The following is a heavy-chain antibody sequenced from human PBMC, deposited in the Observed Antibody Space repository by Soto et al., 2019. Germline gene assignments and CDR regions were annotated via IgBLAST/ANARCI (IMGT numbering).Heavy chain of an antibody. Sequence: QVQLQESGPGLVKPSQTLSLTCTVSGGSISSGGYYWSWIRQHPGKGLEWIGYIYYSGSTYYNPSLKSRVTISVDTSKNQFSLKLSSVPAADTAVYYCARADPVPAASRGFDYWGQGTLVTVSS. D-gene: IGHD2-2*01. CDR1: GGSISSGGYY. V-gene: IGHV4-31*03. CDR3: ARADPVPAASRGFDY. J-gene: IGHJ4*02. CDR2: IYYSGST.